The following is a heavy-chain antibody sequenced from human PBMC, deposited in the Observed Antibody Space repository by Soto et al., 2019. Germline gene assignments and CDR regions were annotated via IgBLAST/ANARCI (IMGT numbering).Heavy chain of an antibody. Sequence: GSLRLSCEDSGFTFSNYAMTWVRQAPGKGLEWVSAISGSGGSTYYADSVKGRFTISRDNSKNTLYLQMNSLRAEDTAVYYCAKTGLNWNYLFDTWGQGTLVTVSS. D-gene: IGHD1-7*01. CDR2: ISGSGGST. CDR3: AKTGLNWNYLFDT. J-gene: IGHJ5*02. V-gene: IGHV3-23*01. CDR1: GFTFSNYA.